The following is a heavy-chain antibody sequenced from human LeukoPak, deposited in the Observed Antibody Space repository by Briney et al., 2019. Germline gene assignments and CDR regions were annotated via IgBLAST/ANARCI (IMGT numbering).Heavy chain of an antibody. CDR3: TSLTTKTP. CDR2: IRSRSNSFAT. D-gene: IGHD4-17*01. Sequence: GGSLRLSCAASGFIFSGSAMHWVRQAPGKGLEGVGFIRSRSNSFATAYGAPVRGRFIVSRDDSRNTAYLQMNSLKTEDTAVYYCTSLTTKTPWGQGTLVTVSS. V-gene: IGHV3-73*01. CDR1: GFIFSGSA. J-gene: IGHJ5*02.